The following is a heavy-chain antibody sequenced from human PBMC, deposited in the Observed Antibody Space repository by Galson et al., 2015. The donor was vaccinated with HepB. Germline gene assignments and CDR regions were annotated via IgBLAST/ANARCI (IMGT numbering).Heavy chain of an antibody. J-gene: IGHJ6*03. V-gene: IGHV1-8*01. Sequence: SVKVSCKASGYTFTSYDINWVRQATGQGLEWMGWMNPNNGNTGYAQKFQGRVTLTRNTSTSTAYMELSSLRSEDTAVYRCARAGPGYSSGWLMALGNNYYYYYYMDAWGKGTTVTVSS. CDR1: GYTFTSYD. CDR3: ARAGPGYSSGWLMALGNNYYYYYYMDA. D-gene: IGHD6-19*01. CDR2: MNPNNGNT.